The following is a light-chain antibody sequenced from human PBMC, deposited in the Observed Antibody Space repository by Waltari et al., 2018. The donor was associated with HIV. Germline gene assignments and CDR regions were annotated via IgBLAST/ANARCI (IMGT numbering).Light chain of an antibody. Sequence: QSVLTQPPSVSGTPGQRIPITCPGRSSHIGSPVLHWYQQSPGAAPNVIIYRTRQRPSGVPDRFAGSKSGTSGSLAISGLRSEDEATYYCAAWDDSLNGHWLFGGGTKLTVL. CDR1: SSHIGSPV. V-gene: IGLV1-44*01. CDR2: RTR. J-gene: IGLJ3*02. CDR3: AAWDDSLNGHWL.